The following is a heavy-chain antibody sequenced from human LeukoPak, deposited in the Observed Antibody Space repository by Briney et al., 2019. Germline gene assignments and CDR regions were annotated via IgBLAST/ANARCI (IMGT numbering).Heavy chain of an antibody. J-gene: IGHJ6*02. V-gene: IGHV1-58*02. CDR2: IVVGSGNT. CDR3: AVGVVPAARNYYYYGLDV. Sequence: SGKVSCKASGFTFTTSIMQWVGQARGQRLEWIGWIVVGSGNTNYAQKLQERVTITRDMSTTTTYMELSTLRSDDTAVYYCAVGVVPAARNYYYYGLDVWGQGTTVTVSS. D-gene: IGHD2-2*01. CDR1: GFTFTTSI.